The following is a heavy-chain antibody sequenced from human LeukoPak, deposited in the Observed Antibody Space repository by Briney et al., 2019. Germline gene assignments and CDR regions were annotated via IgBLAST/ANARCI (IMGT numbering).Heavy chain of an antibody. D-gene: IGHD7-27*01. J-gene: IGHJ4*02. CDR1: GYTFTSYY. CDR3: ASLNWGSGWVNDY. V-gene: IGHV1-46*01. CDR2: INPSGGST. Sequence: ASVKVSCKASGYTFTSYYMQWARQAPGQGLEWMGIINPSGGSTSYAQKFQGRVTMTRDTSTSTVYMDLSSLRSEDTAVYYCASLNWGSGWVNDYWGQGTLVTVSS.